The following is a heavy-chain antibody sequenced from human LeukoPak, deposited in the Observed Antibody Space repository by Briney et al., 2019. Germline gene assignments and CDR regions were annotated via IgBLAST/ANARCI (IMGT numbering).Heavy chain of an antibody. J-gene: IGHJ5*02. Sequence: KASETLSLTCTLSGGSISSGSYYWSWIRQPAGKGLEWIGRIYTSGSTNYNPSLKSRVTITVDTSNNQSSLQLSSVPAADTAVYYCAREEESVATPWGQGTLVTVSS. CDR1: GGSISSGSYY. CDR3: AREEESVATP. D-gene: IGHD5-12*01. CDR2: IYTSGST. V-gene: IGHV4-61*02.